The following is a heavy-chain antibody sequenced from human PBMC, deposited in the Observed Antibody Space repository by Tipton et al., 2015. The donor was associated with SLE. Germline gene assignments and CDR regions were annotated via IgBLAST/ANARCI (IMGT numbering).Heavy chain of an antibody. CDR3: ARSAPDCTGGVCYLYYFDY. Sequence: TLSLTCTVSGGSISSGSYYWSWIRQPAGKGLEWIGRIYTSGSTNYNPSLKSRVTISVDTSKNQFSLKLSSVTAADTTVYYCARSAPDCTGGVCYLYYFDYWGQGTLVTVSS. CDR1: GGSISSGSYY. D-gene: IGHD2-8*02. CDR2: IYTSGST. V-gene: IGHV4-61*02. J-gene: IGHJ4*02.